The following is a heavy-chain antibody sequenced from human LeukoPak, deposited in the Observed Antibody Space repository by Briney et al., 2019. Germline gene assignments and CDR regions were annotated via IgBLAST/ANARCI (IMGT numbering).Heavy chain of an antibody. CDR2: IYYSGST. D-gene: IGHD3-10*01. CDR3: ARDRCGDYYGSGSYCYFDY. Sequence: SETLSLTCTVSGGSISSYYWSWILQPPGKGLEWIGYIYYSGSTNYNPSLKSRVTISVDTSKNQFSLKLSSVTAADTAVYYCARDRCGDYYGSGSYCYFDYWGQGTLVTVSS. J-gene: IGHJ4*02. CDR1: GGSISSYY. V-gene: IGHV4-59*01.